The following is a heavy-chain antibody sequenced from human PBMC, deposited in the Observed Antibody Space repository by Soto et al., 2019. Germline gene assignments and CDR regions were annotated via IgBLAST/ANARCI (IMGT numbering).Heavy chain of an antibody. Sequence: SETLSLTCTVSGGSISSGDYYWSWIRQPPGKGLEWIGYIYYSGSTYYNPSLKSRVTISVDTSKNQFSLKLSSVTAADTAVYYCARGGGMVRGVIYYYYGMDVWGQGTTVTVSS. CDR1: GGSISSGDYY. J-gene: IGHJ6*02. V-gene: IGHV4-30-4*01. CDR3: ARGGGMVRGVIYYYYGMDV. D-gene: IGHD3-10*01. CDR2: IYYSGST.